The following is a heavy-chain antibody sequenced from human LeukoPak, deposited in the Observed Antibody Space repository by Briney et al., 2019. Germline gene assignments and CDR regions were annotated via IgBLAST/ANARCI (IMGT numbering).Heavy chain of an antibody. J-gene: IGHJ4*02. CDR3: ASPYSSSSGFDY. CDR2: IYHSGST. V-gene: IGHV4-38-2*01. D-gene: IGHD6-6*01. Sequence: PSETLSLTCAVSGYSISSGYYWGWIRPPPGKGLEWIGSIYHSGSTYYDPSLKSRVTISVDTSKNQFSLKLSSVTAADTAVYYCASPYSSSSGFDYWGQGNLVTVSS. CDR1: GYSISSGYY.